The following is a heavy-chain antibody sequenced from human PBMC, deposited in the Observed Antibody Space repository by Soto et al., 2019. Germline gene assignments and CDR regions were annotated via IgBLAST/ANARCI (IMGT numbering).Heavy chain of an antibody. D-gene: IGHD6-13*01. CDR1: GFTFCDYT. V-gene: IGHV3-23*01. CDR3: AKDQGSSWYEIDY. Sequence: PGGSLRLSCAASGFTFCDYTMNWVRQAPGKGLEWVSTISGSGGSTYYADSVKGRFTISRDNSKNTLYLQMNSLRAEDTAVYYCAKDQGSSWYEIDYWGQGTLVTVSS. J-gene: IGHJ4*02. CDR2: ISGSGGST.